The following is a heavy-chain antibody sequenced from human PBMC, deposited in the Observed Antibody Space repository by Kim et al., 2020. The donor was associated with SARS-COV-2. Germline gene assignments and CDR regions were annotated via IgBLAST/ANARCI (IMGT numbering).Heavy chain of an antibody. D-gene: IGHD6-19*01. V-gene: IGHV3-49*04. Sequence: GVLRLSCTASGFTFGDYAMSWVRQAPGKGLEWVGFIRSKAYGGTTEYAASVKSRFTISRDDSKSIAYLRMNSLKTEDTAVYYCTREPRKSIAVAGTLFPRYYYYYYMDVWGKGTTVTVSS. CDR3: TREPRKSIAVAGTLFPRYYYYYYMDV. CDR1: GFTFGDYA. J-gene: IGHJ6*03. CDR2: IRSKAYGGTT.